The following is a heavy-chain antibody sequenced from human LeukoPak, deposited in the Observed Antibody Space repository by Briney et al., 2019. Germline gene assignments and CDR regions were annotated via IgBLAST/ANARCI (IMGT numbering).Heavy chain of an antibody. J-gene: IGHJ5*02. CDR3: AKRQGPNSGSYDYFDP. CDR1: GGSINSYY. V-gene: IGHV4-4*09. D-gene: IGHD1-26*01. Sequence: PSETLSLTCTVSGGSINSYYWSWIRQPPGQGLEWIAYIHSSGYTNYNPSLKSRVTISVDTSKNQFSLKVTSVTAADTAVYHCAKRQGPNSGSYDYFDPWGQGTLVTVSS. CDR2: IHSSGYT.